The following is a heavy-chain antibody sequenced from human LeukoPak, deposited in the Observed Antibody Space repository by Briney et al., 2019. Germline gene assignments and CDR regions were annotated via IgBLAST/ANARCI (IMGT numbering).Heavy chain of an antibody. V-gene: IGHV3-21*01. Sequence: GGSLRLSCAASGFTFSGYSMNWVRQAPGKGLEWVSFISSSSSYIYYADSVKGRFTISRDNAKNSLYLQMNSLRAEDTAVYYCARDFSYYDSSGQCGYWGQGTLVTASS. CDR3: ARDFSYYDSSGQCGY. CDR1: GFTFSGYS. D-gene: IGHD3-22*01. CDR2: ISSSSSYI. J-gene: IGHJ4*02.